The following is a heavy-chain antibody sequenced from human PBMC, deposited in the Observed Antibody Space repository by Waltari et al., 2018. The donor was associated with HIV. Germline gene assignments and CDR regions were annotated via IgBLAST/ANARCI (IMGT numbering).Heavy chain of an antibody. CDR1: GYTFTGYY. Sequence: QVQLVQSGAEVKKPGASVKVSCKASGYTFTGYYMHWVRQAPGQGLEWMGWSNPNSGGTNYAQKFQGRVTMTRDTSISTAYMELSRMRSDDTAVYYCARDSDDSSGYLYYFEYWGQGTLVTVSS. D-gene: IGHD3-22*01. CDR3: ARDSDDSSGYLYYFEY. J-gene: IGHJ4*02. V-gene: IGHV1-2*02. CDR2: SNPNSGGT.